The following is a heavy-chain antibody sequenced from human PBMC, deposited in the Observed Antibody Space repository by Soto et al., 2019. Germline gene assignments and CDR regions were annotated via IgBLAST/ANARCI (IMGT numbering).Heavy chain of an antibody. CDR1: GFTVSSNY. J-gene: IGHJ4*02. Sequence: GSLRLSCAASGFTVSSNYMSWVRQAPGKGLEWVSVIYSGGSTYYADSVKGRFTISRDNSKNTLYLQMNSLRAEDTAVYYCAREVGVVVTATGLGYWGQGTPVTVSS. CDR2: IYSGGST. D-gene: IGHD2-21*02. V-gene: IGHV3-66*01. CDR3: AREVGVVVTATGLGY.